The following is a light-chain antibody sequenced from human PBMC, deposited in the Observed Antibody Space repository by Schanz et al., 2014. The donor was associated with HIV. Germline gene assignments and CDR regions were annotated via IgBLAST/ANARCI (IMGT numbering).Light chain of an antibody. CDR1: SSDVGTFNY. CDR2: DVT. V-gene: IGLV2-14*01. CDR3: CSYAGSYTFVL. J-gene: IGLJ2*01. Sequence: QSALTQPASVSGSPGQSITISCTGTSSDVGTFNYLSWYQQHPGKAPKLMIYDVTNRPSGVSNRFSGSKSGNTASLTISGLQAEDEADYYCCSYAGSYTFVLFGGGTKLTVL.